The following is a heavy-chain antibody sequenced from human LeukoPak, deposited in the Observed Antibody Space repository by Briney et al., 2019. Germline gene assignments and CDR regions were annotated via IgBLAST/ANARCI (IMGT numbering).Heavy chain of an antibody. D-gene: IGHD2-8*01. CDR2: IIPIFGTA. V-gene: IGHV1-69*05. Sequence: SVKVSCRASGGTFSSYAISWVRQAPGQGLEWMGGIIPIFGTANYAQKFQGRVTMTRDTSTSTVYMELSSLRSEDTAVYYCARTPIYCTNGVCFSYYYHGMDVWGQGTTVTVSS. CDR3: ARTPIYCTNGVCFSYYYHGMDV. J-gene: IGHJ6*02. CDR1: GGTFSSYA.